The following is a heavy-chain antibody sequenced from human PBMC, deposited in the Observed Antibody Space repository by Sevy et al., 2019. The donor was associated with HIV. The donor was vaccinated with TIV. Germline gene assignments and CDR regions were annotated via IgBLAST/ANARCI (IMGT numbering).Heavy chain of an antibody. CDR2: IIPMFGTA. CDR3: ARGAVAGDEVWFDP. V-gene: IGHV1-69*13. Sequence: ASVKVSCKASEDTFNKYIINWVRQAPGQGLEWMGMIIPMFGTASYAQRFQGRVTITADESTSTVYMVLSSLRTDDTGIYYCARGAVAGDEVWFDPWGQGTLVTVSS. CDR1: EDTFNKYI. J-gene: IGHJ5*02. D-gene: IGHD6-19*01.